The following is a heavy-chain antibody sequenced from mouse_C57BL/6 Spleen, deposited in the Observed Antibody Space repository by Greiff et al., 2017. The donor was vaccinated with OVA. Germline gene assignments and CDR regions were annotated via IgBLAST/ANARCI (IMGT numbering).Heavy chain of an antibody. CDR3: ANGIKGAMDY. V-gene: IGHV1-61*01. D-gene: IGHD1-3*01. CDR1: GYTFTSYW. CDR2: IYPSDSET. J-gene: IGHJ4*01. Sequence: VKLQQPGAELVRPGSSVKLSCKASGYTFTSYWMDWVKQRPGQGLEWIGNIYPSDSETHYNQKFKDKATLTVDKSSSTAYMQLSSLTSEDSAVYYCANGIKGAMDYWGQGTSVTVSS.